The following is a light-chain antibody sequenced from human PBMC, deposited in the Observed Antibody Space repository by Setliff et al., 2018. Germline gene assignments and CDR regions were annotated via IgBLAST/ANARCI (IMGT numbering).Light chain of an antibody. V-gene: IGLV2-14*01. J-gene: IGLJ1*01. CDR2: EVS. CDR1: SNDVGGYDY. CDR3: NSYTRRGTYV. Sequence: QSALTQPASVSGSPGQSITIYCTGTSNDVGGYDYVSWYQQYPGKAPKLIIYEVSKRPSGGSDRFSGSKSGNTASLTISGLQAEDEADYYCNSYTRRGTYVFGIGTKVTVL.